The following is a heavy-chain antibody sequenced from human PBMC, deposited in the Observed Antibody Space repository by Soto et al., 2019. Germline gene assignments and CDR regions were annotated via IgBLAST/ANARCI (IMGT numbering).Heavy chain of an antibody. CDR2: INHSGST. Sequence: QVQLQQWGAGLLKPSETLSLTCAVYGGSFSGYSWTWIRQSPGKGLEWIGQINHSGSTTYNPSLKSRVTISLATSKNQFSLELSSVTAADTAVYYCARGLFSENYYSGGWYYFDYWGQGTLDTVSS. J-gene: IGHJ4*02. V-gene: IGHV4-34*01. D-gene: IGHD1-26*01. CDR3: ARGLFSENYYSGGWYYFDY. CDR1: GGSFSGYS.